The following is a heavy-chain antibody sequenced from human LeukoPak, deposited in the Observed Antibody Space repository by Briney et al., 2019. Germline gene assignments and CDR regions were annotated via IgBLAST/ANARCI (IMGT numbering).Heavy chain of an antibody. CDR1: GGSFSGYY. V-gene: IGHV4-34*01. Sequence: PSETLSLICAVYGGSFSGYYWSWIRQPPGKGLEWIGEINHSGSTNYNPSLKSRVTISVDTSKNQFSLKLSSVTAADTAVYYCARGFSGYSYGNFDYWGQGTLVTVSS. CDR3: ARGFSGYSYGNFDY. CDR2: INHSGST. J-gene: IGHJ4*02. D-gene: IGHD5-18*01.